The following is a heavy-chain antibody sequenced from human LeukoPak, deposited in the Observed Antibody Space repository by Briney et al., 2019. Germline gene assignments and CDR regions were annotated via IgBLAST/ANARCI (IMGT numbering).Heavy chain of an antibody. CDR2: LKEDGTET. V-gene: IGHV3-7*03. D-gene: IGHD5-24*01. Sequence: GGSLRLSCAASGFIFSSNWMSWVRLAPGKGLEWVANLKEDGTETYYMDSVKGRFTISRDNAKNSLYLQMNSLRVEDTAVYYCAKEGRSLQTYWGQGTLVTVSS. CDR3: AKEGRSLQTY. CDR1: GFIFSSNW. J-gene: IGHJ4*02.